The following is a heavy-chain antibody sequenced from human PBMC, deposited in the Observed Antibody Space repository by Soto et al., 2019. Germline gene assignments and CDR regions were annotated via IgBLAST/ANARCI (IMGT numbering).Heavy chain of an antibody. Sequence: SETLSLTCTVSGGSISSYYWSWIRQPPGKGLEWIGYIYYSGSTNYNPSLKSRVPISVDTSKNQFSLKLSSVTAADTAVYYCARDYSSWDDAFDIWGQGTMVTVSS. J-gene: IGHJ3*02. D-gene: IGHD6-13*01. CDR2: IYYSGST. V-gene: IGHV4-59*01. CDR3: ARDYSSWDDAFDI. CDR1: GGSISSYY.